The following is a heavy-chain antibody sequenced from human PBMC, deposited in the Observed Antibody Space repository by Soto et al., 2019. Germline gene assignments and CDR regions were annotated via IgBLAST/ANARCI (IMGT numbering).Heavy chain of an antibody. Sequence: PSETLSLTCSVSGATIVSGSYYWAWIRQPPGQGLEWIGSIYSSGSTYYNPSLKSRVTIFADTSKNQFSLTIVSVTAADTAVYYCARQRNYFGASTYYNKFDSWGQGTLVTVSS. D-gene: IGHD3-10*01. J-gene: IGHJ4*02. CDR3: ARQRNYFGASTYYNKFDS. V-gene: IGHV4-39*01. CDR1: GATIVSGSYY. CDR2: IYSSGST.